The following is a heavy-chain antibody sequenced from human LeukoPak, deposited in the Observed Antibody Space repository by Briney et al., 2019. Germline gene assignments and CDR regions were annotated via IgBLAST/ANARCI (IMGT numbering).Heavy chain of an antibody. CDR1: GFTFSSYA. CDR2: ISGSGESK. J-gene: IGHJ5*01. CDR3: ARGGYNWDTDAGWFDS. V-gene: IGHV3-23*01. D-gene: IGHD1/OR15-1a*01. Sequence: GGSLRLSCAAAGFTFSSYAMHWGRQVPGEGLEWVSGISGSGESKFYADSVKGRFTVSRDNSKNTLYLQMNSLRVEDTAVYYCARGGYNWDTDAGWFDSWGLGTLVTVSS.